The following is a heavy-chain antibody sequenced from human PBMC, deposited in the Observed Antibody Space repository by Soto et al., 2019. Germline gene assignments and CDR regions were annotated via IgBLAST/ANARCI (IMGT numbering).Heavy chain of an antibody. J-gene: IGHJ4*02. CDR2: ISYDGSNK. Sequence: LRLSCAASGFTFSSYGMHWVRQAPGKGLEWVAVISYDGSNKYYADSVKGRFTISRDNSKNTLYLQMNSLRAEDTAVYYCAKLAKGTIAVAGTFDYWGQGTLVTVSS. CDR1: GFTFSSYG. D-gene: IGHD6-19*01. V-gene: IGHV3-30*18. CDR3: AKLAKGTIAVAGTFDY.